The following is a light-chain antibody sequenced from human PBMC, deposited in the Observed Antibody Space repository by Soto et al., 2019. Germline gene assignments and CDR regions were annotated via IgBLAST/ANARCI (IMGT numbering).Light chain of an antibody. Sequence: DIQMTQSPSTLSASVGDRVTITCRASQSISSGLAWYQQKPGKAPKLLIYDASSLESGVPSRFSGSGSGTEFTLTISSLQPDDFATYYCQQDHSYSWTFGQGTNVEIK. CDR3: QQDHSYSWT. CDR2: DAS. V-gene: IGKV1-5*01. J-gene: IGKJ1*01. CDR1: QSISSG.